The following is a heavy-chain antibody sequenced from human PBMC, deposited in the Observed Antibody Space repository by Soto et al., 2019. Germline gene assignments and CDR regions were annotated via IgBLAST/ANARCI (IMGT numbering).Heavy chain of an antibody. CDR2: IYWDDDK. CDR3: AHTASVALNYYDSSGSQGDAFDI. V-gene: IGHV2-5*02. J-gene: IGHJ3*02. Sequence: SGPTLVKPTQTLTLTCTFSGFSLSTSGVGVGWIRQPPGKALEWLALIYWDDDKRYSPSLKSRLTITKDTSKNQVVLTMTNMDPVDTATYYCAHTASVALNYYDSSGSQGDAFDIWGQGTMVTVSS. D-gene: IGHD3-22*01. CDR1: GFSLSTSGVG.